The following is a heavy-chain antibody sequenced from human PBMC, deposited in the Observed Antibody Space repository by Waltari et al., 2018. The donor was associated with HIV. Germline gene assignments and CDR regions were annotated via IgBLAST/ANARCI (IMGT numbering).Heavy chain of an antibody. CDR1: GFTFRAYY. CDR3: ARGEQSAHGPSDY. V-gene: IGHV3-11*01. J-gene: IGHJ4*02. D-gene: IGHD4-17*01. Sequence: QVQLEESGGDLVKPGGSLRLSCAASGFTFRAYYMSWMRQAPGKGLEWIAHISRGGSSTYYADSVKGRFTISRDNAKNSLYLQMLSLRAEDTAIYYCARGEQSAHGPSDYWGQGTLVTVSS. CDR2: ISRGGSST.